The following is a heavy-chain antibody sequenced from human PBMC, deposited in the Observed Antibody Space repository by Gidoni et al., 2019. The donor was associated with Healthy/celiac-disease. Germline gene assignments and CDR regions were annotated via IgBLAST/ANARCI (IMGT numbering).Heavy chain of an antibody. CDR1: GYTFTSYY. CDR2: INPSGGST. Sequence: QVQLVQSGAEVTKPGASVKVSCKASGYTFTSYYMTWVRQAPGQGLEWMGIINPSGGSTSYAQKFQGRVTMTRDTSTSTVYMELSSLRSEDTAVYYCASPYSSSSDYYYYGMDVWGQGTTVTVSS. D-gene: IGHD6-6*01. CDR3: ASPYSSSSDYYYYGMDV. V-gene: IGHV1-46*03. J-gene: IGHJ6*02.